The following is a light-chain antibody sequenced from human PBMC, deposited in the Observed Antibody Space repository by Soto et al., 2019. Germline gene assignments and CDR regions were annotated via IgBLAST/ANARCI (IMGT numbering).Light chain of an antibody. CDR2: KAS. Sequence: DIQMTQSPSTLSGSVGDRVTITCRASQTISSWLAWYQQKPGKAPKLLIYKASTLKSGVPSRFSGSGSGTEFTLTISSLQPDDFATYYCQQSYTTPRTFGQGTKVEMK. CDR3: QQSYTTPRT. J-gene: IGKJ1*01. CDR1: QTISSW. V-gene: IGKV1-5*03.